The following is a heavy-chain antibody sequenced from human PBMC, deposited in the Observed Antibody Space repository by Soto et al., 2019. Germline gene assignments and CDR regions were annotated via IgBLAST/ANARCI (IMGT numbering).Heavy chain of an antibody. D-gene: IGHD6-19*01. CDR3: ARVKAQILSSGWYGGDDI. V-gene: IGHV3-23*01. CDR2: IRDSGHST. J-gene: IGHJ3*02. CDR1: GFTFSTYS. Sequence: EVQLLESGGGLVQPGGSLRLSCAASGFTFSTYSMTWVRQAPGKGLEWVSTIRDSGHSTHYADSVRGRFAISRDNSKITLCLQINRLRAEDTAVYYCARVKAQILSSGWYGGDDIWGQGTMVTVSS.